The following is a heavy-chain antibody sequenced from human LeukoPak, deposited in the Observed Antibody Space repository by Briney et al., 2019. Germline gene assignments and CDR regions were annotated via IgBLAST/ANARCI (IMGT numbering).Heavy chain of an antibody. D-gene: IGHD6-19*01. CDR1: GGTFSSYA. Sequence: SVKVSCKASGGTFSSYAISGVRQAPGQGLEWMGRIIPILGIANYAQKFQGRVTITADKSTSTASMELSSLRSEDPAVYYCARNSVAGKVMDVWGQGTTVTVSS. CDR3: ARNSVAGKVMDV. CDR2: IIPILGIA. V-gene: IGHV1-69*04. J-gene: IGHJ6*02.